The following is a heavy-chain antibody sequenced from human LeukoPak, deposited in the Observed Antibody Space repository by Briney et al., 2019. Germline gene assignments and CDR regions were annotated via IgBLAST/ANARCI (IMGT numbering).Heavy chain of an antibody. CDR3: ARNRAGSLDY. CDR2: IYYSGST. Sequence: PSETLSLTCTVSGGSISSSSYYWGWIRQPPGKGLEWIGSIYYSGSTYYNPSLKSRVTISVDTSKNQFSLKLSSVTAADTAVYYCARNRAGSLDYWAREPWSPSPQ. J-gene: IGHJ4*02. D-gene: IGHD3-10*01. CDR1: GGSISSSSYY. V-gene: IGHV4-39*01.